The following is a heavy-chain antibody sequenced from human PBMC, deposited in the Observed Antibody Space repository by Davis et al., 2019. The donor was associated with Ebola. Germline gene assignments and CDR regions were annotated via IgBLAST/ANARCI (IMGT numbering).Heavy chain of an antibody. Sequence: ASVKVSCKASGYTFTGYYMHWVRQAPGQGLEWMGRINPNSGGTNYAQKFQGRVTMTRDTSISTAYMELSRLRSDDTAVYYCARDMKTMVRGANYYYYGMDVWGKGTTVTVSS. CDR2: INPNSGGT. CDR3: ARDMKTMVRGANYYYYGMDV. V-gene: IGHV1-2*06. D-gene: IGHD3-10*01. J-gene: IGHJ6*04. CDR1: GYTFTGYY.